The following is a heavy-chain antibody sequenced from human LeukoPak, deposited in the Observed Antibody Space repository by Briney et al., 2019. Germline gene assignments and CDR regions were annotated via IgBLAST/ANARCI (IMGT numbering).Heavy chain of an antibody. D-gene: IGHD6-19*01. V-gene: IGHV3-23*01. CDR3: AKEGPYSRGWYEGLFDY. CDR2: ISGSGGST. Sequence: GGSLRLSCAASRFTLSSYAMSWVRQAPGKGLEWVSPISGSGGSTYYADSVKGRFTISRDNSKNTLYLQMNSLRAEDTAVYYCAKEGPYSRGWYEGLFDYWGQGTLVTVSS. J-gene: IGHJ4*02. CDR1: RFTLSSYA.